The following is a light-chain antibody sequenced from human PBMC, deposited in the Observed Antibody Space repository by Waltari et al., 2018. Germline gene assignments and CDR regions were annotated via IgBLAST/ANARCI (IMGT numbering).Light chain of an antibody. CDR2: EVT. J-gene: IGLJ1*01. Sequence: QSGLTQPASVSGSPGQSITISCTGASSDVGKYHLVSWYQQYPGKAPNLMVYEVTERTSGVSDRFSGSKSGNTASLTIFGLQSEDEADYYCCSYAGLGIYVFGTGTKVTVL. CDR3: CSYAGLGIYV. V-gene: IGLV2-23*02. CDR1: SSDVGKYHL.